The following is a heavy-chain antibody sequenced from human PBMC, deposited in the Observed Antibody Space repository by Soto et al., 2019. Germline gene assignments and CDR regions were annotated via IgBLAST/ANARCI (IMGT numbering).Heavy chain of an antibody. CDR2: ISYDGSNK. D-gene: IGHD3-22*01. CDR3: AKSADYYDSSSLVPDY. V-gene: IGHV3-30*18. Sequence: GGSLRLSCAASGFTFSSYGMHWVRQAPGKGLEWVAVISYDGSNKYYADSVKGRFTISRDNSKNTLYLQMNSLRAEDTAVYYCAKSADYYDSSSLVPDYWGQGTLVTVSS. CDR1: GFTFSSYG. J-gene: IGHJ4*02.